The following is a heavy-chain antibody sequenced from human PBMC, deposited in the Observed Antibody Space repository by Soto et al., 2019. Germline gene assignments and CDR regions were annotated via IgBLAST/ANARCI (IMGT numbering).Heavy chain of an antibody. CDR1: GYTFTSYY. Sequence: GSSVKVSCKASGYTFTSYYMHWVRQAPGQGLEWMGIINPSGGSTSYAQKFQGRVTMTRDTSTSTVYMELSSLRSEDTAVYYCARYRGGITFGGVIERGWFDPWG. V-gene: IGHV1-46*01. CDR2: INPSGGST. J-gene: IGHJ5*02. CDR3: ARYRGGITFGGVIERGWFDP. D-gene: IGHD3-16*02.